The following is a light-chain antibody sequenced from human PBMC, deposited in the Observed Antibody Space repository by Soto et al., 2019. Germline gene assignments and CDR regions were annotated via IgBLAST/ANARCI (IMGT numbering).Light chain of an antibody. CDR3: QQFNSYPVT. CDR1: QDIRGA. CDR2: DVS. Sequence: AIQVTQSPSSLSASVGDRVTITCLASQDIRGALAWYQQKPGKPPKLLIYDVSTLENGVPSRFSGDSSGTKFTLTISGLQPEDLGTYYCQQFNSYPVTFGHGTRLDIK. V-gene: IGKV1-13*02. J-gene: IGKJ5*01.